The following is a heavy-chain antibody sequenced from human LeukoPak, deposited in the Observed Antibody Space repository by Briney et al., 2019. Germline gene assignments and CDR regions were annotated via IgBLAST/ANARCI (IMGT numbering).Heavy chain of an antibody. Sequence: GSLRLSCAASGFTFSNFWMNWVRQAPGKGLEWIGEINHSGSTNYNPSLKSRVTISVDTSKNQFSLKLSSVTAADTAVYYCARGRRSHTPHYSSGWYVYWGQGTLVTVSS. D-gene: IGHD6-19*01. V-gene: IGHV4-34*01. CDR1: GFTFSNFW. J-gene: IGHJ4*02. CDR3: ARGRRSHTPHYSSGWYVY. CDR2: INHSGST.